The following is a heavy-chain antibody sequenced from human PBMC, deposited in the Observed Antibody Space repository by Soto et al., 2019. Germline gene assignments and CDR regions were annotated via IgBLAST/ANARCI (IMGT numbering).Heavy chain of an antibody. V-gene: IGHV1-69*13. CDR1: GGTFSSYA. J-gene: IGHJ5*02. D-gene: IGHD6-6*01. Sequence: ASVKVSCKASGGTFSSYAISWVRQAPGQGLEWMGGIIPIFGTANYAQKFQGRVTITADESTSTAYMELSSLRSEDTAVYYCARVPSSIAARNNWFDPWGQGTLVTVYS. CDR3: ARVPSSIAARNNWFDP. CDR2: IIPIFGTA.